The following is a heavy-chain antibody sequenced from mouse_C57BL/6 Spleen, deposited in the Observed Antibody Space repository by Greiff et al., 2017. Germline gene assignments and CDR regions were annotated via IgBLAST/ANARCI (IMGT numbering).Heavy chain of an antibody. Sequence: QVQLQQPGAELVRPGSSVKLSCKASGYTFTSYWMDWVKQRPGQGLEWIGNIYPSDSETHYNQKFKDKATLTVDKSSSTAYMQLSSLTSEDSAVYDCARRGAGMDYFDYWGQGTTLTVSS. J-gene: IGHJ2*01. D-gene: IGHD3-3*01. CDR2: IYPSDSET. CDR1: GYTFTSYW. V-gene: IGHV1-61*01. CDR3: ARRGAGMDYFDY.